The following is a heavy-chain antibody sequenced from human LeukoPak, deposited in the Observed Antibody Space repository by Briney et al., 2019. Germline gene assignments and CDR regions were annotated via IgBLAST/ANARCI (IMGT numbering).Heavy chain of an antibody. CDR1: GYTFTGYY. Sequence: ASVKVSCKASGYTFTGYYMHWVRQAPGQGLEWIGWINPNSGGTNYAQKFQGRVTMTRDTSISTAYMELSRLRSDDTAVYYCARGYDPPPYYYYYGMDVWGQGTTVTASS. D-gene: IGHD3-3*01. J-gene: IGHJ6*02. CDR2: INPNSGGT. V-gene: IGHV1-2*02. CDR3: ARGYDPPPYYYYYGMDV.